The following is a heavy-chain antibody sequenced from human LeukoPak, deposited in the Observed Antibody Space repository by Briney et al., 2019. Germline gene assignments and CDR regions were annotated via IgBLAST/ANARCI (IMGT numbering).Heavy chain of an antibody. CDR2: INPNSGGT. CDR3: ASKRAYDSSGYYGYWYFDL. CDR1: GYTFTGYY. Sequence: ASVKVSCKASGYTFTGYYMHWVRQAPGQGLEWMGWINPNSGGTNYAQKFQGRVTMTRDTSISTAYMELSRLRSDDTAVYYCASKRAYDSSGYYGYWYFDLWGRGTLVTVSS. V-gene: IGHV1-2*02. J-gene: IGHJ2*01. D-gene: IGHD3-22*01.